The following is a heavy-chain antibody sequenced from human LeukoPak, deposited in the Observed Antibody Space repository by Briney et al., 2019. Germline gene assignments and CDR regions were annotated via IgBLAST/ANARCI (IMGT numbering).Heavy chain of an antibody. CDR2: INDNGSTR. D-gene: IGHD5-12*01. Sequence: PGGSLRLPCGASGFTFSNYAMSWVRQAPGKGLEWVSGINDNGSTRFYAASVEGRFTSSRDNPKNTLYLQMNGLRVEDTAVYYCAKDMQTWPRFPDYWGQGTLVTVSS. CDR3: AKDMQTWPRFPDY. V-gene: IGHV3-23*01. CDR1: GFTFSNYA. J-gene: IGHJ4*02.